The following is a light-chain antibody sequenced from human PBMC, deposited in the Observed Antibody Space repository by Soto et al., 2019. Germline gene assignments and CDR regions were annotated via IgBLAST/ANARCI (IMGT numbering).Light chain of an antibody. CDR1: QSINNR. V-gene: IGKV1-5*01. CDR2: DAS. J-gene: IGKJ1*01. Sequence: DIQMTQSPFTLSASVGERFTITCRASQSINNRLAWHQQKPGKAPKVLICDASSLKSGVPSRFSGSGSGTEFTLTISSLQPDDFATYYCQQYYSYPWTFAQGTKVDI. CDR3: QQYYSYPWT.